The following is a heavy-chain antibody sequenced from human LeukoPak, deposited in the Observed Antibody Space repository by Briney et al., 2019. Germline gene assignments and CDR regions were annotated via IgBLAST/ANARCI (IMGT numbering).Heavy chain of an antibody. CDR1: GGSIGTYY. J-gene: IGHJ6*03. CDR3: ARHIGGGIEDMDV. D-gene: IGHD3-16*02. Sequence: SETLSLTCTVSGGSIGTYYWSWIRQSPGKGLEWIGYIYVTGTRYNPYLQSRATISIDRSRNQFFLKMSSVTDADTDVYYCARHIGGGIEDMDVWGKGTKVIVSS. CDR2: IYVTGT. V-gene: IGHV4-59*08.